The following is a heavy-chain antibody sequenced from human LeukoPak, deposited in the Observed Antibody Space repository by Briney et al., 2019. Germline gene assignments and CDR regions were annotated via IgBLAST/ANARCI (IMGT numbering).Heavy chain of an antibody. D-gene: IGHD2-2*01. CDR3: ARTYCSTTSCYVDS. J-gene: IGHJ4*02. CDR1: GGSISSSSYY. Sequence: SETLSLTCTVSGGSISSSSYYWGWIRQPPGKGLEWLENIYHRGSPYYNPSLKSRVTISLDTSKNQFSLKLTSVTAADTAVYYCARTYCSTTSCYVDSWGQGTLVTVSS. CDR2: IYHRGSP. V-gene: IGHV4-39*07.